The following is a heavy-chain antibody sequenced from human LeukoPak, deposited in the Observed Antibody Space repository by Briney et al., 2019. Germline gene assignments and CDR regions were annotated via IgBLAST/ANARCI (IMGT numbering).Heavy chain of an antibody. CDR3: ARGVPLGYCTYGVCYPPYYFDY. V-gene: IGHV1-8*03. CDR2: VNPRSGNA. Sequence: AASVKVSCKASGYTFINYNINWVRQATGQGLEWMGWVNPRSGNAGYLQRFQGRLTITRDTSIDTAYMDLSSLSSEDTAVYYCARGVPLGYCTYGVCYPPYYFDYWGQGTLVTASS. D-gene: IGHD2-8*01. J-gene: IGHJ4*02. CDR1: GYTFINYN.